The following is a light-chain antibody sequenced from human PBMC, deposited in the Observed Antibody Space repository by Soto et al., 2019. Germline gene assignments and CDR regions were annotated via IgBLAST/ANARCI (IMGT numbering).Light chain of an antibody. CDR2: DVS. J-gene: IGLJ1*01. Sequence: QSALTQPASVSGSPGQSITISCTGTSSDVGGYNYVSWYQQHPGKAPKLMIYDVSNRPSGFSNRFSGSKSGSTASLTISGLQADDEADYYCSSYTSSSTRVFGTGTKLTVL. CDR1: SSDVGGYNY. V-gene: IGLV2-14*01. CDR3: SSYTSSSTRV.